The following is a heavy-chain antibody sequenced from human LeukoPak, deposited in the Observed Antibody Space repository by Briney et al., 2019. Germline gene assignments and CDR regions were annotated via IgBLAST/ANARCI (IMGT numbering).Heavy chain of an antibody. V-gene: IGHV1-2*02. Sequence: GASVKVSCKASGYTFTGYYMHWVRQAPGQGLEWMGWINPNSGGTNYAQKFQGRVTMTRDTSISTAYMELSRLRSDDTAVYYCARRLGRLELRIDYWGQGTLVTVSS. D-gene: IGHD1-7*01. CDR1: GYTFTGYY. J-gene: IGHJ4*02. CDR3: ARRLGRLELRIDY. CDR2: INPNSGGT.